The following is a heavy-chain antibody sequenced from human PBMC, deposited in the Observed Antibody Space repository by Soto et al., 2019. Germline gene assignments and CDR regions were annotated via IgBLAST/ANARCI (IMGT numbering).Heavy chain of an antibody. J-gene: IGHJ4*02. Sequence: QVQLVQSGAEVKHSGASMKVSCKASGYTFTSNYLHWIRQAPGQGREWMGTINPGIGSTTYAENFQCRVAMTRDTSTSTVHLVLSSLRFEDTAVYYCARQYCTGTSCYPCFDYWGQGTLITVSS. D-gene: IGHD2-2*01. CDR2: INPGIGST. CDR3: ARQYCTGTSCYPCFDY. CDR1: GYTFTSNY. V-gene: IGHV1-46*01.